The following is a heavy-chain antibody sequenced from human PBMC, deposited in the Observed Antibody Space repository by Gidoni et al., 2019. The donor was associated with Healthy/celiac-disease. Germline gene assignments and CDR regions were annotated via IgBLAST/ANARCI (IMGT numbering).Heavy chain of an antibody. V-gene: IGHV1-18*04. J-gene: IGHJ5*02. D-gene: IGHD1-1*01. Sequence: QVQLVQSGAEVKKPGASVKVSCKASGYTFTSYGISWVRQAPGQGLEWMGWISAYNGNTNYAQKLQGRVTMTTDTSTSTAYMELRSLRSDDTAVYYCARSRPRTGMSWHNWFDPWGQGTLVTVSS. CDR2: ISAYNGNT. CDR1: GYTFTSYG. CDR3: ARSRPRTGMSWHNWFDP.